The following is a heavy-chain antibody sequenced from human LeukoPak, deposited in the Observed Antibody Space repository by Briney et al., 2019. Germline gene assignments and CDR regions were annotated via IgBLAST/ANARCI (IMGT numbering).Heavy chain of an antibody. CDR1: GGSISSYY. Sequence: KTSETLSLTCTVSGGSISSYYWSWIRQPPGKGLEWIGYIYYSGSTNYNPSLKSRVTISVDTSKNQFSLKLSSVTAADTAVYYCAGAPYCSSTSCYQRYYYYYMDVWGKGTTVTVSS. V-gene: IGHV4-59*01. D-gene: IGHD2-2*01. CDR3: AGAPYCSSTSCYQRYYYYYMDV. CDR2: IYYSGST. J-gene: IGHJ6*03.